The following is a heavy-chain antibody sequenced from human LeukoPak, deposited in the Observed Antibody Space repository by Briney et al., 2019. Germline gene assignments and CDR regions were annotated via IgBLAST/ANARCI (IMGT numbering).Heavy chain of an antibody. CDR2: ITTVSSTI. CDR1: GFTFSSHN. V-gene: IGHV3-48*01. Sequence: PGGSLRLSCAASGFTFSSHNVNWVRQAPGRGLEWISYITTVSSTIKYADSVKGRFTISRDNTKRSLYLQMNSLRAEDTAVCYCARDRGAVGGLLSYHFYYMDVWGKGTPVTVS. D-gene: IGHD1-26*01. CDR3: ARDRGAVGGLLSYHFYYMDV. J-gene: IGHJ6*03.